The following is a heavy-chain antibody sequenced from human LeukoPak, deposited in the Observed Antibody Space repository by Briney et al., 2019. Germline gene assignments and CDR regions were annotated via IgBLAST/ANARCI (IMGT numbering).Heavy chain of an antibody. CDR3: AREPKDHRYCSGGSCRKLDY. D-gene: IGHD2-15*01. CDR1: GGSFSGYY. CDR2: INHSGST. J-gene: IGHJ4*02. V-gene: IGHV4-34*01. Sequence: SETLSLTCAVYGGSFSGYYWSWIRQPPGKGLEWIGEINHSGSTNYNPSLKSRVTISVDTSKNQFSLKLSSVTEADTAVHYCAREPKDHRYCSGGSCRKLDYWGQGTLVTVSS.